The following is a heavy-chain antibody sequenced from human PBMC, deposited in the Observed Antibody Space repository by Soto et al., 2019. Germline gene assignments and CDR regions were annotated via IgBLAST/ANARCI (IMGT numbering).Heavy chain of an antibody. V-gene: IGHV3-30*18. CDR3: AKDIEMATIRENYYYGMDV. D-gene: IGHD5-12*01. Sequence: GGSLRLSCAASGFTFSSYGMHWVRQAPGKGLEWVAVISYDGSNKYYADSVKGRFTISRDNSKNTLYLQMNSLRAEDTAVYYCAKDIEMATIRENYYYGMDVWGQGTTVTVSS. CDR1: GFTFSSYG. CDR2: ISYDGSNK. J-gene: IGHJ6*02.